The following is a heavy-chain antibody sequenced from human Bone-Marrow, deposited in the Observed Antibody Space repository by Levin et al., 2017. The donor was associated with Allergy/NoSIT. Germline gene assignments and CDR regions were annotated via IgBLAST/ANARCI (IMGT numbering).Heavy chain of an antibody. CDR3: TKGTGYTGYGVDY. Sequence: GGSLRLSCSASGFTFSSYAMSWVRQAPGKGLEWVASISGSGARKFYADSVKGRFTVSRDNSQNTLDLQLSSLGADDTAVYFCTKGTGYTGYGVDYWGQGTLVTVSS. D-gene: IGHD5-12*01. CDR1: GFTFSSYA. V-gene: IGHV3-23*01. CDR2: ISGSGARK. J-gene: IGHJ4*02.